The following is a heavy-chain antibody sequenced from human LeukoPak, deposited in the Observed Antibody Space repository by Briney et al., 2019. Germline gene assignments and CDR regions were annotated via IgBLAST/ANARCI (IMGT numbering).Heavy chain of an antibody. D-gene: IGHD3-10*02. CDR1: GGTSSSYA. CDR2: ISAYNGNT. CDR3: ARDPMFRESYYYMDV. Sequence: ASVKVSCKASGGTSSSYAISWVRQAPGQGLEWMGWISAYNGNTNYAQKLQGRVTMTTDTSTSTAYMELRSLRSDDTAVYYCARDPMFRESYYYMDVWGKGTTVTVSS. V-gene: IGHV1-18*01. J-gene: IGHJ6*03.